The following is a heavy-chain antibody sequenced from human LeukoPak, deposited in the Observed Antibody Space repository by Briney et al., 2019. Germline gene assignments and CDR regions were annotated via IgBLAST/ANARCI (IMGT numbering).Heavy chain of an antibody. V-gene: IGHV4-4*07. Sequence: SETLSLTCTVSGGSISSYYWSWNRQPAGKGLEWIGHIYTSGSTNYNPSLKSRVTMSVDTSKNQFSLKLNSVTAADTAVYYCAKSNGYGLVDIWGQGTMVTVSS. J-gene: IGHJ3*02. CDR1: GGSISSYY. CDR3: AKSNGYGLVDI. D-gene: IGHD3-10*01. CDR2: IYTSGST.